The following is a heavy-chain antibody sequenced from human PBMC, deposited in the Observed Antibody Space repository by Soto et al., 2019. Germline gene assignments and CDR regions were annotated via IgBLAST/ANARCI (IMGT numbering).Heavy chain of an antibody. CDR2: ISYDGSNK. Sequence: QVQLVESGGGVVQPGRSLRLSCAASGFTFSSYGMHWVRQAPGKGLEWVAVISYDGSNKYYADSVKGRFTISRDNSKNSLYLQMNSLRAEDTAVYYCAKDYDFEYSYGYYPSYGMDVWGQGTTVTVSS. D-gene: IGHD5-18*01. V-gene: IGHV3-30*18. J-gene: IGHJ6*02. CDR1: GFTFSSYG. CDR3: AKDYDFEYSYGYYPSYGMDV.